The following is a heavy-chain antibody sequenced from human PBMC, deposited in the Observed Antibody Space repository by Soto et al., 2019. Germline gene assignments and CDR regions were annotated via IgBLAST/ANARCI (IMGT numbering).Heavy chain of an antibody. CDR2: IYSDGST. CDR3: ARVGYAVTTGGAFDI. Sequence: EVQLVESGGGLIQPGGSLRLSCAASGFTVSRNYMSWVRQAPGKGLAWVSVIYSDGSTYYADSVKGRFTISRDSSKNTLYPQMNSLRVEDTAVYYCARVGYAVTTGGAFDIWGQGTMVTVSS. D-gene: IGHD4-17*01. J-gene: IGHJ3*02. V-gene: IGHV3-53*01. CDR1: GFTVSRNY.